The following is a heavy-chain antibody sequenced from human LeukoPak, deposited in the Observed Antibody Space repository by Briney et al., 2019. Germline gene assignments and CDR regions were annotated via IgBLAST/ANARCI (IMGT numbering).Heavy chain of an antibody. CDR2: IIPIFGTA. D-gene: IGHD6-19*01. Sequence: GASVKVSCKASGGTFSSYAISWVRQAPGQGLEWMGGIIPIFGTANYAQKLQGRVTMTTDTSTSTAYMELRSLRSDDTAVYYCARDIAVAGSPAPHYWGQGTLVTVSS. V-gene: IGHV1-69*05. CDR1: GGTFSSYA. CDR3: ARDIAVAGSPAPHY. J-gene: IGHJ4*02.